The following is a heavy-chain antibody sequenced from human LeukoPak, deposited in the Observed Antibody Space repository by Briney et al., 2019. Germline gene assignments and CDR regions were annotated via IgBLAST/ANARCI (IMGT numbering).Heavy chain of an antibody. V-gene: IGHV3-23*01. D-gene: IGHD3-22*01. J-gene: IGHJ4*02. CDR1: GFTFSSYA. Sequence: GGSLRLSCAASGFTFSSYAMSWVRQAPGKGLEWVSAISGSGGSTYYAGSVKGRFTISRDNSKNTLYLQMNSLRAGDTAVYYCAKFLSYYYDSSGYYYDYWGQGTLVTVSS. CDR3: AKFLSYYYDSSGYYYDY. CDR2: ISGSGGST.